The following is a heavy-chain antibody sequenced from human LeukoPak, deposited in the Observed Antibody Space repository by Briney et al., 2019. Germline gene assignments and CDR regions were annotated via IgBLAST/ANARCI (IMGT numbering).Heavy chain of an antibody. CDR3: AADSYYYGSDGDY. J-gene: IGHJ4*02. CDR1: GFTFTSSA. D-gene: IGHD3-10*01. CDR2: IFVGSGNT. V-gene: IGHV1-58*01. Sequence: VASVKVSCKASGFTFTSSAVQWVRQARGQGLEWMGWIFVGSGNTNYAQKFQERVTITRDMSTSTAYMELSSLRSEDTAVYYCAADSYYYGSDGDYWGQGTLVTVSS.